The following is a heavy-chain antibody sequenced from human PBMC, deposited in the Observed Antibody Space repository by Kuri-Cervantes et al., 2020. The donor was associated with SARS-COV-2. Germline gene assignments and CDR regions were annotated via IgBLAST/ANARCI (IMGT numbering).Heavy chain of an antibody. CDR1: GYTLTELS. V-gene: IGHV1-24*01. CDR3: AREDFVTIFGVS. J-gene: IGHJ5*02. Sequence: ASVKVSCKVSGYTLTELSMHWVRQAPGKGLEWMGGFDPEDGETIYAQKFQGRVTMTRDTSTSTVYMELSSLRSEDTAVYYCAREDFVTIFGVSWGQGTLVTVSS. D-gene: IGHD3-3*01. CDR2: FDPEDGET.